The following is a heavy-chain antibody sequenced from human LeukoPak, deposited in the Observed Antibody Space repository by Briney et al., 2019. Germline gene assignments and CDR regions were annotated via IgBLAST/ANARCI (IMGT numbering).Heavy chain of an antibody. Sequence: SETLSLTCTVSGGSVSGYFWSWVRQPPGKGLDWIGYISYTGDTNYSPSLESRVTMSVDTSKNQFSLKLSSVTAADTAVYYCARGIAGYSRFWFDPWGQGTLVTVSS. J-gene: IGHJ5*02. CDR3: ARGIAGYSRFWFDP. CDR2: ISYTGDT. D-gene: IGHD1-26*01. V-gene: IGHV4-59*02. CDR1: GGSVSGYF.